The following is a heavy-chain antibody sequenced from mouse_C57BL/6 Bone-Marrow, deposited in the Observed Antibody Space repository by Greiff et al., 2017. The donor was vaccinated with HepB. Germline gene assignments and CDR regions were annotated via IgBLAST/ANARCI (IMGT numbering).Heavy chain of an antibody. V-gene: IGHV1-61*01. Sequence: VQLQQPGAELVRPGSSVKLSCKASGYTFTSYWMDWVKQRPGQGLEWIGNIYPSDSETHYNQKFKDKATLTVDKSSSTAYMQLSSLTSEDSAVYYCAREPNWDRYFDVWGTGTTVTVSS. J-gene: IGHJ1*03. CDR3: AREPNWDRYFDV. CDR2: IYPSDSET. D-gene: IGHD4-1*01. CDR1: GYTFTSYW.